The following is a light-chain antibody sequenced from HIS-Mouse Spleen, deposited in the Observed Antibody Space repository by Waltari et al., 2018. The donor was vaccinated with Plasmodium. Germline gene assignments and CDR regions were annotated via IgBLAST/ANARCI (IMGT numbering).Light chain of an antibody. J-gene: IGLJ3*02. CDR2: EVS. CDR1: SSDVGSYNR. Sequence: QSALPQPPSVSGSPGQSVTISCTGTSSDVGSYNRVSWYQQPPGTAPKLMIDEVSNRPSGVPDRFSGSKSGNTASLTSSGLQAEDEADYYCSSYTSSSTWVFGGGTKLTVL. V-gene: IGLV2-18*02. CDR3: SSYTSSSTWV.